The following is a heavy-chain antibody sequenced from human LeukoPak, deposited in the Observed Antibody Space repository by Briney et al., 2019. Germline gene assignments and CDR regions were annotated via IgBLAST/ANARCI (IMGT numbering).Heavy chain of an antibody. D-gene: IGHD3-22*01. Sequence: GGSLRLSCVVSGVTFNSYAMNWVRQAPGKGLEWISGISGTGSSKYYAESVKGRFTISRDNSKKTPYLQMNSLRVEDTAIYYCAKAPRGYYYDSSGYSDYWGQGTLVTVSS. J-gene: IGHJ4*02. CDR1: GVTFNSYA. V-gene: IGHV3-23*01. CDR3: AKAPRGYYYDSSGYSDY. CDR2: ISGTGSSK.